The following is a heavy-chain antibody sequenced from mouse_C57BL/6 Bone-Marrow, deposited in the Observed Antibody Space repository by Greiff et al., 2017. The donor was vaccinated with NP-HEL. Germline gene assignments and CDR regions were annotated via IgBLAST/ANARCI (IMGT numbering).Heavy chain of an antibody. CDR3: ARSYDGYLFAY. J-gene: IGHJ3*01. D-gene: IGHD2-3*01. CDR2: IYPGGGYT. Sequence: VQLQESGAELVRPGTSVKMSCKASGYTFTNYWIGWAKQRPGHGLEWIGDIYPGGGYTNYNEKFKGKATLTAYKSSSTAYMQFSSLTSEDSAIYYCARSYDGYLFAYWGQGTLVTVSA. CDR1: GYTFTNYW. V-gene: IGHV1-63*01.